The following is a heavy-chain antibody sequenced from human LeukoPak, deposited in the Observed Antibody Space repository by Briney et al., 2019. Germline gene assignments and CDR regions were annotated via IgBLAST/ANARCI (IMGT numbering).Heavy chain of an antibody. Sequence: SETLSLTCTVSGGSISSSSYYWGWIRQPPGKGLEWIGSIYYSGSTYYNPSLKSRVTISVDTSKNQFSLKLSSVTAADTAVYYCARTVQIARYSSSWYGPYLIDYWGQGTLVIVSS. CDR2: IYYSGST. V-gene: IGHV4-39*01. CDR3: ARTVQIARYSSSWYGPYLIDY. CDR1: GGSISSSSYY. J-gene: IGHJ4*02. D-gene: IGHD6-13*01.